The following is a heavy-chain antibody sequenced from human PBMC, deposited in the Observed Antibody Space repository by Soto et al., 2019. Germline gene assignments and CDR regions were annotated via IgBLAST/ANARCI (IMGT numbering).Heavy chain of an antibody. CDR1: GDSVSSNSAA. V-gene: IGHV6-1*01. CDR3: VRVFKEVDFWSGDYYYYGMDV. Sequence: PSQTLSLTCAISGDSVSSNSAAWNWIRQSPSRGLEWLGRTYYRSKWYNDYAVSVKSRITINPDTSKNQFSLQLNSVTPEDTAVYYCVRVFKEVDFWSGDYYYYGMDVWGQGTTVTVSS. CDR2: TYYRSKWYN. J-gene: IGHJ6*02. D-gene: IGHD3-3*01.